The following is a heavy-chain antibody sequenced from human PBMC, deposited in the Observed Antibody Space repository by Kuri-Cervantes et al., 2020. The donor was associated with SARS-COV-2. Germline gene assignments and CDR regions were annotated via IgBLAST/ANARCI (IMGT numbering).Heavy chain of an antibody. D-gene: IGHD3-16*01. V-gene: IGHV4-34*01. CDR1: GFTVSSNY. J-gene: IGHJ4*02. CDR3: ARLPAGLRLGERYFDY. CDR2: INHSGST. Sequence: ESLKISCAASGFTVSSNYMSWIRQPPGKGLEWIGEINHSGSTNYNPSLKSRVTISVDTSKNQFSLNLNSLTAADTAVYYCARLPAGLRLGERYFDYWGQGTLVVASS.